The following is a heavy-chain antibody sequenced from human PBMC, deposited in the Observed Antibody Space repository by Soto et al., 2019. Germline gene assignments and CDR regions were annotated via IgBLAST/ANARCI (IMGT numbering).Heavy chain of an antibody. CDR3: AGSAYYYVFDF. J-gene: IGHJ4*01. Sequence: GGSLRLSCAASGFTFSSYSMNWVRQAPGKGLEWVSYISSTSSTIYYTDSVKGRFTISRDNARKSLYLQMNSLRAEDTAVYYCAGSAYYYVFDFWGQGTLVTVSS. D-gene: IGHD3-22*01. CDR2: ISSTSSTI. V-gene: IGHV3-48*01. CDR1: GFTFSSYS.